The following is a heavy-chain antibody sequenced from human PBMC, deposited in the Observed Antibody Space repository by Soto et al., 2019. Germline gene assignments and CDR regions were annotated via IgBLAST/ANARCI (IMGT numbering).Heavy chain of an antibody. D-gene: IGHD7-27*01. Sequence: GLDLEWLALIYWDDDKRYSPSLKSRLTITKDTSKNQVVLTMTNMDPVDTATYYCAQLTGDETFDYWGQGTLVTVSS. J-gene: IGHJ4*02. CDR2: IYWDDDK. V-gene: IGHV2-5*02. CDR3: AQLTGDETFDY.